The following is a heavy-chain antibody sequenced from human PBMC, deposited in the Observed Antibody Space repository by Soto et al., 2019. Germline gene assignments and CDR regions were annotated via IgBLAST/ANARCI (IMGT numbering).Heavy chain of an antibody. CDR2: ISYDGNNK. J-gene: IGHJ4*02. V-gene: IGHV3-30*18. CDR3: AKDLLLTTITTVGD. CDR1: GFIFSTYG. Sequence: PGGSLTLSCAASGFIFSTYGMHWVRQAPGKGLEWLSVISYDGNNKYYADSVKGRFTITRANSKNTLWLQMDSLRTEDTAVYYCAKDLLLTTITTVGDWGQGTLVTVSS. D-gene: IGHD4-17*01.